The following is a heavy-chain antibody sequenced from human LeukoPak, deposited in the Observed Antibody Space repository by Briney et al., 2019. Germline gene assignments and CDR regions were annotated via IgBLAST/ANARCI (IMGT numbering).Heavy chain of an antibody. D-gene: IGHD6-13*01. CDR2: ISSSSSTI. CDR1: GFTFSSYS. CDR3: ARDQLDIAAAGTLDP. Sequence: GGSLRLSCAASGFTFSSYSMNWVRQAPGKGLEWVSYISSSSSTIYYADSVKGRFTISRDNAKNSLYLQMNSLRAEDTAVYYCARDQLDIAAAGTLDPWGQGTLVTVSS. V-gene: IGHV3-48*01. J-gene: IGHJ5*02.